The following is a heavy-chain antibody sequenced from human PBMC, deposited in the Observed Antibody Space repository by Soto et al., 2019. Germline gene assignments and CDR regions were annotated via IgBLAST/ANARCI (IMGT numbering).Heavy chain of an antibody. Sequence: SVKVSCKASGGTFSSYAISWVRQAPGQGLEWMGGIIPIFGTANYAQKFQGRVTITADESTSTAYMELSSLRSEDTAVYYCTTDEGFPSIAARPGYNWFDPWGQGTLVTVSS. V-gene: IGHV1-69*13. J-gene: IGHJ5*02. CDR3: TTDEGFPSIAARPGYNWFDP. CDR2: IIPIFGTA. CDR1: GGTFSSYA. D-gene: IGHD6-6*01.